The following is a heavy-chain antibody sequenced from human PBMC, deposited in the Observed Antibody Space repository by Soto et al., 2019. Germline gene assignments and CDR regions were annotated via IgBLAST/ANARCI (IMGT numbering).Heavy chain of an antibody. V-gene: IGHV5-51*01. CDR2: IYPGDSDT. CDR3: ARQTGRIPLSIAAAPGSYYYYGMDV. D-gene: IGHD6-13*01. J-gene: IGHJ6*02. CDR1: GYSFTSYW. Sequence: GESLKISCKGSGYSFTSYWIGWVRQMPGKGLEWMGIIYPGDSDTRYSPSFQGQVTISADKSISTAYLQWSSLKASDTAMYYCARQTGRIPLSIAAAPGSYYYYGMDVWGQGTTVTVSS.